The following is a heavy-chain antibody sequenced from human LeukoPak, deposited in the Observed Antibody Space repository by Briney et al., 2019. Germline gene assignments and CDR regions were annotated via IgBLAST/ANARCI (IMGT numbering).Heavy chain of an antibody. D-gene: IGHD4-17*01. V-gene: IGHV3-48*01. CDR3: ARDQGYWGVTIHY. J-gene: IGHJ4*02. CDR2: ISSSSGTI. CDR1: GFTLRSYG. Sequence: GGSLRLSCAASGFTLRSYGVNWVRQAPGKGLEWISDISSSSGTIYYADSVRGRFTISRDNAKNSLYLQMNSLRAEDTAVYYCARDQGYWGVTIHYWGQGTLATVFS.